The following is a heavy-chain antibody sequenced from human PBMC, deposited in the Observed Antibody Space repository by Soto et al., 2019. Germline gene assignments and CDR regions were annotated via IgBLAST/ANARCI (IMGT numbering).Heavy chain of an antibody. J-gene: IGHJ4*02. CDR2: ISAHIGNT. V-gene: IGHV1-18*01. Sequence: QVQLVQSGAEVKKPGPQVKASSRPPVYTFPSYGTSWGRQAPGQGLEWMGWISAHIGNTKYAQKLQGRVTMTTDTSTSTAYMEVRSLRSDDTAVYYCARDTAMALPDAWGQGTLVTVSS. D-gene: IGHD5-18*01. CDR3: ARDTAMALPDA. CDR1: VYTFPSYG.